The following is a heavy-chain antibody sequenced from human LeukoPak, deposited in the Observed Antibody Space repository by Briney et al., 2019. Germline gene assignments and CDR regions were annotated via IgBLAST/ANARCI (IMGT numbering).Heavy chain of an antibody. D-gene: IGHD3-22*01. V-gene: IGHV5-51*01. J-gene: IGHJ3*02. Sequence: GESLKISCKGSGYSFTGYWIAWVRQMPGKGLEWMGIIYPDDSDARYSPSFQGQVTISADKSISTAYLQWSSLKASDTAMYYCARHAYYYDSSGANAAFDIWGQGTMVTVSS. CDR3: ARHAYYYDSSGANAAFDI. CDR2: IYPDDSDA. CDR1: GYSFTGYW.